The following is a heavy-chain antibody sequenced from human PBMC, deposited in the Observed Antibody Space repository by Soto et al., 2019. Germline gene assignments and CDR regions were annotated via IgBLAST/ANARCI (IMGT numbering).Heavy chain of an antibody. CDR1: GGSISSYY. J-gene: IGHJ4*02. D-gene: IGHD6-19*01. CDR2: IYYSGST. CDR3: ARAGYSSGWYLG. V-gene: IGHV4-59*01. Sequence: PSETLSLTCTVSGGSISSYYWSWIRQPPGKGLEWIGYIYYSGSTNYNPSLKSRVTISVHTSKNQFSLKLSSVTAADTAVYYCARAGYSSGWYLGWGQGTLGTV.